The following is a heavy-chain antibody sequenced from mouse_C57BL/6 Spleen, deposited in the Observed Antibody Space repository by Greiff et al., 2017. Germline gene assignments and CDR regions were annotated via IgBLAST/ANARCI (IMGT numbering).Heavy chain of an antibody. J-gene: IGHJ2*01. V-gene: IGHV5-6*01. CDR2: ISSGGSYT. D-gene: IGHD2-4*01. CDR3: AGHDYPDY. CDR1: GFTFSSYG. Sequence: EVKLMESGGDLVKPGGSLKLSCAASGFTFSSYGMSWVRQTPDKRLEWVATISSGGSYTYYPDSVKGRFTISRDNAKNTLYLQLSSLKSEDTAMYYCAGHDYPDYWGQGTTLTGSS.